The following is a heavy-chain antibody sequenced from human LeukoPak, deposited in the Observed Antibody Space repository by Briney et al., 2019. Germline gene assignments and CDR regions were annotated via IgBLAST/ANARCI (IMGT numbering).Heavy chain of an antibody. D-gene: IGHD5-18*01. Sequence: GGSLRLSCAASGFSFSSYGMHWVRQAPGKGLEYVSAINSNGGSTYYANSVKGRFTISRDNSRSTLYLQMGSLRAEDMAVYYCAREGSYGDSDYWGQGTLVTVSA. V-gene: IGHV3-64*01. CDR3: AREGSYGDSDY. J-gene: IGHJ4*02. CDR1: GFSFSSYG. CDR2: INSNGGST.